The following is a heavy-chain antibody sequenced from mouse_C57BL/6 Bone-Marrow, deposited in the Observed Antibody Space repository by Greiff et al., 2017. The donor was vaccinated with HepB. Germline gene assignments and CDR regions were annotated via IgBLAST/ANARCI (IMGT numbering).Heavy chain of an antibody. D-gene: IGHD1-1*02. J-gene: IGHJ2*01. Sequence: EVQLVESGGDLVKPGGSLKLTCAASGFTFSSYGMSWVRQTPDKRLEWVATISSGGSYTYYPDSVKGRFTISRDNAKNTLYLQMSSLKSEDTAMYYCARGVGFDYWGQGTTLTVSS. V-gene: IGHV5-6*01. CDR3: ARGVGFDY. CDR2: ISSGGSYT. CDR1: GFTFSSYG.